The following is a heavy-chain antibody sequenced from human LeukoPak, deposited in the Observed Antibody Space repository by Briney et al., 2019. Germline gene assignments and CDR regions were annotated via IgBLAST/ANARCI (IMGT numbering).Heavy chain of an antibody. J-gene: IGHJ5*02. Sequence: PSETLSLTCAVYGGSFSGYYWSWIRQPPGKGLEWIGEINHSGSTNYNPSLKSRVTISVDTSKNQFSLKLSSVTAAHTAVYYCARGGRGHCSSTSCYRRWFDPWGQGTLVTVSS. D-gene: IGHD2-2*01. CDR1: GGSFSGYY. CDR2: INHSGST. CDR3: ARGGRGHCSSTSCYRRWFDP. V-gene: IGHV4-34*01.